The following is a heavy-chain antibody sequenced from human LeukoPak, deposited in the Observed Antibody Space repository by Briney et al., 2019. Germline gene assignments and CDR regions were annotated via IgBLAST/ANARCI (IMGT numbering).Heavy chain of an antibody. Sequence: AGGSLRLSCAASGFTFSSYSMNWVRQAPGKGLEWVSSISSSSSYIYYADSVKGRFTISRDNAKNSLYLQMNSLRAEDTAVYYCALYYYDNSVSPVGGQGTTVTVSS. CDR3: ALYYYDNSVSPV. D-gene: IGHD3-22*01. CDR2: ISSSSSYI. J-gene: IGHJ6*02. CDR1: GFTFSSYS. V-gene: IGHV3-21*01.